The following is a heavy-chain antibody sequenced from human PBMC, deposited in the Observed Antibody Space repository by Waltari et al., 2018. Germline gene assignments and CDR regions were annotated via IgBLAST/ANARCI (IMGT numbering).Heavy chain of an antibody. CDR3: ARGGVPAKPYYYYGMDV. Sequence: QVQLVESGGGVVQPGRSLSLSCAASGFTFSSYGMHGVPQAPGRGREWVAVIWYDGSNKYYADSVKGRFTISRDNSKNTLYLQMNSLRAEDTAVYYCARGGVPAKPYYYYGMDVWGQGTTVTVSS. D-gene: IGHD2-2*01. J-gene: IGHJ6*02. CDR2: IWYDGSNK. V-gene: IGHV3-33*01. CDR1: GFTFSSYG.